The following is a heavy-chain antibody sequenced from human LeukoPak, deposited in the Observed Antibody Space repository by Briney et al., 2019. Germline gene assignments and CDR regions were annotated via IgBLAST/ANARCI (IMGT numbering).Heavy chain of an antibody. Sequence: PGXSLRLSCAASGFTFSSYGMHWVRQAPGKGLEWVAFIRYDGSNKYYADSVKGRFTISRDNSKNTLYLQMNSLRAEDTAVYYCAKGLLWFGEPQGGFDYWGQGTLVTVSS. CDR3: AKGLLWFGEPQGGFDY. CDR1: GFTFSSYG. D-gene: IGHD3-10*01. V-gene: IGHV3-30*02. J-gene: IGHJ4*02. CDR2: IRYDGSNK.